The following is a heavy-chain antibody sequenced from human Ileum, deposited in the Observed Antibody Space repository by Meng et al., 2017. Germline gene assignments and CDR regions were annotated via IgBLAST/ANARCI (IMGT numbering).Heavy chain of an antibody. CDR1: GFPFSSYW. Sequence: GESLKISCAASGFPFSSYWMHWVRQAPGKGLMWVSHINNDGTTTNYAGSVKGRFTISRDNANNTLYLQMNSLRAEDTAVYYCARSGGMVDYWGQGTPVTVSS. D-gene: IGHD1-26*01. CDR2: INNDGTTT. V-gene: IGHV3-74*01. J-gene: IGHJ4*02. CDR3: ARSGGMVDY.